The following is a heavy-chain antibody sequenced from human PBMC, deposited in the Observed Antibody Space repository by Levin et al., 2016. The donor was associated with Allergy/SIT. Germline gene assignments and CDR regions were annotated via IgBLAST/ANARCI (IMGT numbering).Heavy chain of an antibody. V-gene: IGHV3-21*01. CDR2: ITSSSTYI. J-gene: IGHJ4*02. CDR3: AREWELQYFDY. Sequence: WIRQPPGKGLEWVSSITSSSTYIYYADSVKGRFTISRDNAKNSLYLQMNSLRAEDTAIYYCAREWELQYFDYWGQGALVTVSS. D-gene: IGHD1-26*01.